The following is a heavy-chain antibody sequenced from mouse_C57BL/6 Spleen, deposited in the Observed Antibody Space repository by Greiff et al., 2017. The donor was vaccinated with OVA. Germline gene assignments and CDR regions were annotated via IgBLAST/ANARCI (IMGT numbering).Heavy chain of an antibody. CDR3: AMYDYDYAMDY. D-gene: IGHD2-4*01. J-gene: IGHJ4*01. CDR1: GYSITSGYY. V-gene: IGHV3-6*01. Sequence: EVKLVESGPGLVKPSQSLSLTCSVTGYSITSGYYWNWIRQFPGNKLEWMGYISYDGSNNYNPSLKNRISITRDTSKNQFFLKLNSVTTEDTATYYCAMYDYDYAMDYWGQGTSVTVSS. CDR2: ISYDGSN.